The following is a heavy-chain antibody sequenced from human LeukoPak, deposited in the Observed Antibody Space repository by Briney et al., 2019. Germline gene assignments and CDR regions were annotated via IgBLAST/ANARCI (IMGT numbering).Heavy chain of an antibody. J-gene: IGHJ6*03. CDR2: IYYSGST. Sequence: PSETLSLTCTVSGGSISSSRYYWGWIRQPPGKGLEWIGRIYYSGSTYYNPSLKSRVTISVDTSKNPFSLKLSSVTAADTAVYYCAIDGVVPARSHMDVWGKGTTVTVSS. CDR1: GGSISSSRYY. CDR3: AIDGVVPARSHMDV. D-gene: IGHD2-2*01. V-gene: IGHV4-39*01.